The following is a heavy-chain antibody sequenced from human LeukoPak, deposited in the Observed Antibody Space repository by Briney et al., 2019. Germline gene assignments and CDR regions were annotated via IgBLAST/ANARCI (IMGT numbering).Heavy chain of an antibody. CDR2: MNPNSGDT. CDR1: GYTFTSYE. V-gene: IGHV1-8*01. J-gene: IGHJ4*02. Sequence: GASVKVSCKASGYTFTSYEINWVRQAPGHGLEWMGWMNPNSGDTAYAQKFQGRITMTRSTSITTAYMELSGLRSEDTAVYYCARGLGSYDSSELTWPMISFWGQGTQVTVSS. CDR3: ARGLGSYDSSELTWPMISF. D-gene: IGHD3-22*01.